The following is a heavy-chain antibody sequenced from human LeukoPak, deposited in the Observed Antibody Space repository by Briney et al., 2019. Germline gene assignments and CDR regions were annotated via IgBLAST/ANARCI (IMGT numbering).Heavy chain of an antibody. V-gene: IGHV3-23*01. CDR2: ISNDGGGT. D-gene: IGHD3-16*02. Sequence: GGSLRLSCAASGFIFNNYGLVWVRQAPGKGLEWVSAISNDGGGTTYADFVKGRFSVSRDNSKNTLYLHMNSLRAEDTAVYYCAKERAGYTNPYYFDYWGQGTLVTVSS. J-gene: IGHJ4*02. CDR3: AKERAGYTNPYYFDY. CDR1: GFIFNNYG.